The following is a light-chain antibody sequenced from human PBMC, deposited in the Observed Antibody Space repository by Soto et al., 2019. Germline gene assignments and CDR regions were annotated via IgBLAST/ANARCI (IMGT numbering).Light chain of an antibody. Sequence: EIVMTQSPATLSVSPGGRATLSCRASQSISDTLAWYQQKPGQAPRLLIHGASTRATSFPARFSGSGSGTDFTLTISSLRSEDFAVYYCQQYNNWPWTFGQVTKVEL. V-gene: IGKV3-15*01. CDR1: QSISDT. CDR2: GAS. CDR3: QQYNNWPWT. J-gene: IGKJ1*01.